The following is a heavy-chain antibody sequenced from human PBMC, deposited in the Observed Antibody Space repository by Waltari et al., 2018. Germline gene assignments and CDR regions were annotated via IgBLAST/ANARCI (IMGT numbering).Heavy chain of an antibody. CDR3: ARHIYYDILTAYYSPGY. D-gene: IGHD3-9*01. V-gene: IGHV3-11*01. CDR1: GFIFSDYY. CDR2: ISKNGDSI. Sequence: QVQLVESGGGLVKPGGSLRLSCAASGFIFSDYYMSWMRQAPGKGLEWVSYISKNGDSIYYTDSVKGRFTISRDNAKSSLYLQMNSLRAEDTAVYYCARHIYYDILTAYYSPGYWGQGSLVTVSS. J-gene: IGHJ4*02.